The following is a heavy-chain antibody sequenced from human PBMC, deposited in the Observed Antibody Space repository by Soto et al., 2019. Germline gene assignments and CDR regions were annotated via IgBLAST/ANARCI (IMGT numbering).Heavy chain of an antibody. D-gene: IGHD2-15*01. J-gene: IGHJ6*02. CDR1: GSTFSAFC. Sequence: EVQLLESGGALAQPGGSLRLSCAASGSTFSAFCMNWVRQAPGKGLEWVSAISRSGDITYYVDSVKGRFTISRDNSKYTLYLEMNSLTGDDTAVYYCAKGGFWVHYGMDVWGQGTTVIVSS. CDR2: ISRSGDIT. CDR3: AKGGFWVHYGMDV. V-gene: IGHV3-23*01.